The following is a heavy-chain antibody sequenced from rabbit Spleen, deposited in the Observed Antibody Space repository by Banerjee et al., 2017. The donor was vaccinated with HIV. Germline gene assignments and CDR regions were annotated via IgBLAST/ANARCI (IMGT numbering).Heavy chain of an antibody. CDR3: VRDTWNFNL. CDR2: IDPVFGIT. CDR1: GFDLSNYG. Sequence: QEQLVESGGGLVQPGGSLKLSCKASGFDLSNYGVSWVRQAPGKGLEWIGYIDPVFGITYFASWVNGRFTISRENTQNTASLQMNSLTAADTATYFCVRDTWNFNLWGPGTLVTVS. J-gene: IGHJ4*01. D-gene: IGHD1-1*01. V-gene: IGHV1S47*01.